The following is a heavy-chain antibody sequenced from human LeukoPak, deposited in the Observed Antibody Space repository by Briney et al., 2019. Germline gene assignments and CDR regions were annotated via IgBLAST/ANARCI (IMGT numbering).Heavy chain of an antibody. CDR2: ISYDGSNK. D-gene: IGHD3-9*01. CDR3: ARDDPVLRYFDWYGMDV. V-gene: IGHV3-30*19. Sequence: GGSLRLSCAASGFTLSRYGMHWVRQAPGKGLEWVAVISYDGSNKYYADSVKGRFTISRDNSKNTLYLQMNSLRAEDTAVYYCARDDPVLRYFDWYGMDVWGQGTTVTVSS. CDR1: GFTLSRYG. J-gene: IGHJ6*02.